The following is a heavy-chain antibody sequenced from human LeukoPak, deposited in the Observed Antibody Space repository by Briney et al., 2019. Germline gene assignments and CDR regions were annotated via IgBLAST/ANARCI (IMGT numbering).Heavy chain of an antibody. CDR2: INPNSGGT. CDR3: ATSRGYCSSTSCRDDYYFDY. D-gene: IGHD2-2*01. CDR1: GYTFTGYY. Sequence: ASVKVSCKASGYTFTGYYMHWVRQAAGQGLEWMGWINPNSGGTNYAQKFQGRVTMTRDTSISTASMELSRLRSDDTAVYYCATSRGYCSSTSCRDDYYFDYWGQGTLVTVSS. V-gene: IGHV1-2*02. J-gene: IGHJ4*02.